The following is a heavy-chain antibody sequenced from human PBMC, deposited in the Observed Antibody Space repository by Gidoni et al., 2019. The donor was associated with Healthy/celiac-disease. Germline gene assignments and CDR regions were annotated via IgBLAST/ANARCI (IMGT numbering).Heavy chain of an antibody. CDR2: IYYSGST. D-gene: IGHD5-12*01. CDR1: GGSIRSSSYY. J-gene: IGHJ5*02. CDR3: ARDRTVYGGYGRWFDP. Sequence: QLQLQESGPGLVKPSETLSLTCTVSGGSIRSSSYYWGWIRQPQGKGLEWIGSIYYSGSTYYNPSLKSRVTISVDTSKNQFSLKLSSVTAADTAVYYCARDRTVYGGYGRWFDPWGQGTLVTVSS. V-gene: IGHV4-39*07.